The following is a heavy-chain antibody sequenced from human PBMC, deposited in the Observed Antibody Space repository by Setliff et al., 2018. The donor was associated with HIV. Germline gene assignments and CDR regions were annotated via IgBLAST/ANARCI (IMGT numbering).Heavy chain of an antibody. J-gene: IGHJ4*02. CDR1: GGTFSSYG. CDR3: ARGGGDSSQFDH. Sequence: ASVKVSCKASGGTFSSYGISWVRQAPGQGLEWMGWINGDNGNTRYSQEFQGRVTITRDTSASTAYMELSSLNSADMAVYYCARGGGDSSQFDHWGQGTLVTVSS. D-gene: IGHD2-21*01. V-gene: IGHV1-3*03. CDR2: INGDNGNT.